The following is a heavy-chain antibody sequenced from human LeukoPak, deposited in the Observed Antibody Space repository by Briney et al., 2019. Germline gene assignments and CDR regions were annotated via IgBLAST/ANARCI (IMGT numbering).Heavy chain of an antibody. CDR3: ARAHPEYYDSSGYTPLDF. CDR2: INAYTGNT. CDR1: GYRLSYYG. Sequence: ASGKVSCKASGYRLSYYGISWVRQAPGQGLEWMGWINAYTGNTNYAQKLQGRVTMTTDTSTSTAYMELRSLRSDDTAVYYCARAHPEYYDSSGYTPLDFWGQGTLVTDSS. J-gene: IGHJ4*02. V-gene: IGHV1-18*01. D-gene: IGHD3-22*01.